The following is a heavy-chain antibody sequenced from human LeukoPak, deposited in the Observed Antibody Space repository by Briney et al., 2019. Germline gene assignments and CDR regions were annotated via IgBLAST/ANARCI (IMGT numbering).Heavy chain of an antibody. D-gene: IGHD5-24*01. CDR3: AKDSRDGYNYGWYFDL. V-gene: IGHV3-9*03. J-gene: IGHJ2*01. CDR1: GFTFSSYW. CDR2: ISWNSGSI. Sequence: GGSLRLSCAASGFTFSSYWMSWVRQAPGKGLGWVSGISWNSGSIGYADSVKGRFTISRDNAKNSLYLQMNSLRAEDMALYYCAKDSRDGYNYGWYFDLWGRGTLVTVSS.